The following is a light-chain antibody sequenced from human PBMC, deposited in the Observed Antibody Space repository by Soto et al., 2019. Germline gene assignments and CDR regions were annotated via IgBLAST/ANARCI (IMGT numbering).Light chain of an antibody. Sequence: QSALTQPAAVSGSPGQSITISCTGTSSDVGGYNYVSWYQQHPGKAPKLMIYDVSNRPSGVSNRFSGSKYGNTASLTISGLQAKDEADYYCSSYTSSSTLFGGGTQLTVL. CDR1: SSDVGGYNY. J-gene: IGLJ2*01. CDR3: SSYTSSSTL. CDR2: DVS. V-gene: IGLV2-14*01.